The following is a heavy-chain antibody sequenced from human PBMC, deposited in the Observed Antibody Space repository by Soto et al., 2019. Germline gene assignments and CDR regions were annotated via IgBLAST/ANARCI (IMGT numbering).Heavy chain of an antibody. J-gene: IGHJ4*02. D-gene: IGHD4-17*01. CDR3: ARARDSGGIPYYFDY. CDR2: IYYSGST. V-gene: IGHV4-61*01. CDR1: GGSVSSGSYY. Sequence: QVQLQESGPGLVKPSETLSLTCTVSGGSVSSGSYYWSWIRQPPGKGLEWIGYIYYSGSTNYNPSRKSRVTISAVTSKNQFSLQLSSVTAADTAVYYCARARDSGGIPYYFDYWGQGTLVTVSS.